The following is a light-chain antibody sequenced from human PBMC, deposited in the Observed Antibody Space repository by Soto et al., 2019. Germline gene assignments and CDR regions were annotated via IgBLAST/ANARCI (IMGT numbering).Light chain of an antibody. Sequence: DIQLTQSPSTLSASVGDRVTITCRASRRIINWLAWYQKKSGKGPKLLIYKASNLQTGVPSRFSGSGYGTEFTLTISSLQPDDVATYYCQQYSDHWTFGQGTKVEIK. CDR2: KAS. J-gene: IGKJ1*01. CDR1: RRIINW. CDR3: QQYSDHWT. V-gene: IGKV1-5*03.